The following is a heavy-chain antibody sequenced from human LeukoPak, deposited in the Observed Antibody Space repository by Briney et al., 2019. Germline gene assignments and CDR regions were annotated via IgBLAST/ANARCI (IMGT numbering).Heavy chain of an antibody. J-gene: IGHJ3*02. D-gene: IGHD6-19*01. Sequence: GSLRLSCAAPGFTFDDYGMNWVRQAPGKGLEWVSSISTSSIYIYYADSVKGRFTISRDNAKKSVHPQMNSLRAEDTAVYYCARGASVVAGSDNALDIWGQGTMVTVSS. V-gene: IGHV3-21*01. CDR3: ARGASVVAGSDNALDI. CDR1: GFTFDDYG. CDR2: ISTSSIYI.